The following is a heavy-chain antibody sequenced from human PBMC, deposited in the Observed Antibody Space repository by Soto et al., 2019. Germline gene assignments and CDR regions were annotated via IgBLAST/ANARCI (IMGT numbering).Heavy chain of an antibody. CDR2: IYYSGST. CDR1: GGSISSYY. Sequence: QVQLQESGPGLVKPSETLSLTCTVSGGSISSYYWSWIRQPPGKGLEWIGYIYYSGSTNYNPSLKSRVTISVDTSKNQFSLKLSSVTAADTAVYYCARVPDGTTFGWFDPWGQGTLVTVSS. CDR3: ARVPDGTTFGWFDP. J-gene: IGHJ5*02. D-gene: IGHD3-16*01. V-gene: IGHV4-59*01.